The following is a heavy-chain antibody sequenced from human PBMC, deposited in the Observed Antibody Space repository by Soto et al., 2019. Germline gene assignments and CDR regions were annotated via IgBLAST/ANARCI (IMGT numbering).Heavy chain of an antibody. J-gene: IGHJ6*02. V-gene: IGHV1-69*04. CDR2: IIPILGIA. Sequence: GASVTVSCKASGGTFSSYTISWVRQAPGQGLEWMGRIIPILGIANYAQKFQGRVTITADKSTSTAYMELSSLRSEDTAGDYCARDGWGWLRTSYSYTGMDVGGQGPRVPVS. CDR1: GGTFSSYT. CDR3: ARDGWGWLRTSYSYTGMDV. D-gene: IGHD5-12*01.